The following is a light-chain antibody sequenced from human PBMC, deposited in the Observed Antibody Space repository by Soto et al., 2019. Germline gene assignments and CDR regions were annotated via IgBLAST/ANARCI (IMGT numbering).Light chain of an antibody. Sequence: QPVLTQSPSASASLGASVKLTCTLSSGRSSYAIAWHQQQPEKGPRYLMKVNSDGSHSKVDGIPDRFSGSSSGAERYLTISSLQSEDEADYYCQTWGAGIQLFGGGTKLTVL. J-gene: IGLJ2*01. V-gene: IGLV4-69*01. CDR2: VNSDGSH. CDR1: SGRSSYA. CDR3: QTWGAGIQL.